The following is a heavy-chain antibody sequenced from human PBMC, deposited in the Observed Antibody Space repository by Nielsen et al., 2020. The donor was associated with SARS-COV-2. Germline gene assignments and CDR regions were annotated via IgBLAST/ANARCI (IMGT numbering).Heavy chain of an antibody. CDR1: GGSISSGGYY. J-gene: IGHJ4*02. D-gene: IGHD1-26*01. Sequence: SETLSLTCTVSGGSISSGGYYWSWIRQHPGKGLEWIGYIYYSGSTYYNPSLKSRVTISVDTSKNQFSLKLSSVTAADTAVYYCARKEPNDGSFDYWGQGTLVTVSS. CDR3: ARKEPNDGSFDY. V-gene: IGHV4-31*03. CDR2: IYYSGST.